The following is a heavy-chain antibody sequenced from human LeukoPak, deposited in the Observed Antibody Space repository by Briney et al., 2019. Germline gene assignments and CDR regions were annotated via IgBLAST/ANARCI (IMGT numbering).Heavy chain of an antibody. J-gene: IGHJ4*02. Sequence: GGSLRLSCAASGFTFSSYAMSWVRQAPGKGLEWVTAISGSGGSTYYADSVMGRFTISRDNSENTLYLQMNSLRAEDTAVYYCAKEEPDYVWGSYPDYWGQGTLVTVSS. CDR3: AKEEPDYVWGSYPDY. V-gene: IGHV3-23*01. CDR2: ISGSGGST. D-gene: IGHD3-16*02. CDR1: GFTFSSYA.